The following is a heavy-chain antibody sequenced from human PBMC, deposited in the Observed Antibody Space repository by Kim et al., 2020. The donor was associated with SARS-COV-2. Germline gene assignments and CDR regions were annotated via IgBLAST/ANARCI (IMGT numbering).Heavy chain of an antibody. CDR1: GFTFSSYS. D-gene: IGHD2-2*01. V-gene: IGHV3-21*01. J-gene: IGHJ5*02. Sequence: GGSLRLSCAASGFTFSSYSMNWVRQAPGKGLEWVSSISSSSSYIYYADSVKGRFTISRDNAKNSLYLQMNSLRAEDTAVYYCARDMSDIVVVPAAIEYLELASWFDPWGQGTLVTVSS. CDR3: ARDMSDIVVVPAAIEYLELASWFDP. CDR2: ISSSSSYI.